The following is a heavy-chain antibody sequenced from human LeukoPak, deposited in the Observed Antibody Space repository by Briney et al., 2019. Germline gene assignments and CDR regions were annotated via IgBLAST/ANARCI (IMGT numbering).Heavy chain of an antibody. Sequence: GGSLRLSCAASGFTFSSYTMNWVRQAPGKGLEWVSSISSSSSYIYYADSVKGRFTISRYNAKNSLYLQMNSLRAEDTAVYYCARDGSGYSDPVDYWGQGTLVTVSS. CDR2: ISSSSSYI. V-gene: IGHV3-21*01. CDR1: GFTFSSYT. CDR3: ARDGSGYSDPVDY. J-gene: IGHJ4*02. D-gene: IGHD3-22*01.